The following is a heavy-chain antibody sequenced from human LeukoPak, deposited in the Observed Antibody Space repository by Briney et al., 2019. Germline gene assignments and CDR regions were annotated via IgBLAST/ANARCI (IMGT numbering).Heavy chain of an antibody. J-gene: IGHJ6*03. CDR2: ISGSGGST. V-gene: IGHV3-23*01. D-gene: IGHD5-18*01. CDR3: AREGYSYGPNYYYYYMDV. CDR1: GFTFSSYA. Sequence: GGSLRLSCAASGFTFSSYAMSWVRQAPGKGLEWVSAISGSGGSTYYADSVKGRFTISRDNSKNTLYLQMNSLRAEDTAVYYCAREGYSYGPNYYYYYMDVWGKGTTVTVSS.